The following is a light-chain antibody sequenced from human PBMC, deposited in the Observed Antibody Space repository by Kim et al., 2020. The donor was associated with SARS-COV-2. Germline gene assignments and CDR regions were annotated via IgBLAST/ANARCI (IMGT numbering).Light chain of an antibody. V-gene: IGKV1-NL1*01. Sequence: ATVGERATVTCRARQGMRKSLAWCHDKPGETPKLLTFAASRLESGVPSRVSGGGSGTDYNLTINSLQPEDFATYCCQQYYSTPHTFGGGTKLEI. CDR3: QQYYSTPHT. CDR1: QGMRKS. J-gene: IGKJ4*01. CDR2: AAS.